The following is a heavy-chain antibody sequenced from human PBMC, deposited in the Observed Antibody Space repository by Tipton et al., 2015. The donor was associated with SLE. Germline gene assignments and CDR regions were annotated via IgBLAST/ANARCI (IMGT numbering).Heavy chain of an antibody. J-gene: IGHJ5*02. CDR3: ARVRFCSGGSCYARFDP. Sequence: TLSLTCTVSGGSISSYYWSWIRQPPGKGLEWIGYIYYSGSTYYNPSLKSRVTISVDTSKNQFSLKLSSVTAADTAVYYCARVRFCSGGSCYARFDPWGQGTLVTVSS. CDR2: IYYSGST. CDR1: GGSISSYY. V-gene: IGHV4-59*12. D-gene: IGHD2-15*01.